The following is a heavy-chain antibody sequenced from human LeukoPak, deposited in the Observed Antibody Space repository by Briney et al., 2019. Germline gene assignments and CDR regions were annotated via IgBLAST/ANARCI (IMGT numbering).Heavy chain of an antibody. J-gene: IGHJ4*02. V-gene: IGHV4-59*01. CDR2: IYYNGST. D-gene: IGHD6-19*01. CDR3: AREVAGWYYFDY. Sequence: SETLSLTCTVSGGSISGYYWSWIRQPPRKGLEWIGYIYYNGSTNYNPSLKSRVTISVDTSKNQFSLKLSSVTAADSAVYYCAREVAGWYYFDYWGQGTLVTVSS. CDR1: GGSISGYY.